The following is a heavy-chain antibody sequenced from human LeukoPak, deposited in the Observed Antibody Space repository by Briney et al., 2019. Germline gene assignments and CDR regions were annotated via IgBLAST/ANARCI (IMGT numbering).Heavy chain of an antibody. J-gene: IGHJ5*02. Sequence: ASVKVSCQASGYNFITIATSWVRQAPGQGLEWMGRINPNSGGTNYAQKFQGRVTMTRDTSISTAYMELSRLRSDDTAVYYCARGTYCSGGSCYSGWFDPWGQGTLVTVSS. D-gene: IGHD2-15*01. V-gene: IGHV1-2*06. CDR1: GYNFITIA. CDR3: ARGTYCSGGSCYSGWFDP. CDR2: INPNSGGT.